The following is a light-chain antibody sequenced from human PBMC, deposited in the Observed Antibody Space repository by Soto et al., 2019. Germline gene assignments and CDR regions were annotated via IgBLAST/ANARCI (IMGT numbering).Light chain of an antibody. Sequence: DIVMTQSPLSLPVTPGEPASISCRSSQSLLHRNGYNYLDWYLQKPGQSPQLLIYLGSYRAPGVPDRFSGSGSGTDFTLKISRVVAEDVGIYYCMQAVQTPPTFGGGTKVEIK. CDR1: QSLLHRNGYNY. CDR2: LGS. V-gene: IGKV2-28*01. J-gene: IGKJ4*01. CDR3: MQAVQTPPT.